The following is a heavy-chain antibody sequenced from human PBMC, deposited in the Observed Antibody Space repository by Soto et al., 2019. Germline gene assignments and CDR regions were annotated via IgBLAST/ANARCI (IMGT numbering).Heavy chain of an antibody. D-gene: IGHD2-2*01. CDR2: IIPIFGTA. CDR3: AREVGYCSSTSCPRPWGWFDP. J-gene: IGHJ5*02. Sequence: SVKVSCKASGGTFSSYAISWVRQAPGQGLEWMGGIIPIFGTANYAQKFQGRVTITADESTSTAYMELSSLRSEDTAVYYCAREVGYCSSTSCPRPWGWFDPWGQGTLVTVSS. CDR1: GGTFSSYA. V-gene: IGHV1-69*13.